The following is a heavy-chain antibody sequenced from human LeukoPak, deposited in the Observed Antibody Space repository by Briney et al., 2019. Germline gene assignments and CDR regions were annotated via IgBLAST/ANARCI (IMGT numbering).Heavy chain of an antibody. Sequence: ASVKVSCKASGYSFTKYYMHWVRQAPGQGLEWMGWISAYNGNTNYAQKLQGRVTMTTDTSTSTAYMELRSLRSDDAAVYYCARTTGSGRHFDYWGQGTLVTVSS. V-gene: IGHV1-18*04. CDR2: ISAYNGNT. CDR3: ARTTGSGRHFDY. J-gene: IGHJ4*02. D-gene: IGHD3-10*01. CDR1: GYSFTKYY.